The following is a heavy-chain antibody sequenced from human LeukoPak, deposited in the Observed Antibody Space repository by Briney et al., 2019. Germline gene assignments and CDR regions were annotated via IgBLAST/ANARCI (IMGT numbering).Heavy chain of an antibody. J-gene: IGHJ4*02. Sequence: GGSLRLSCAASGFTFSSYAMSWVRQAPGKGLEWVSAISRNGGSTYYADSVKGRFTISRDNSKNTLYLQMNSLIAEDTAVYYCSNLDIAVAGTEETIDYWGQGTLVTVSS. CDR3: SNLDIAVAGTEETIDY. CDR2: ISRNGGST. CDR1: GFTFSSYA. V-gene: IGHV3-23*01. D-gene: IGHD6-19*01.